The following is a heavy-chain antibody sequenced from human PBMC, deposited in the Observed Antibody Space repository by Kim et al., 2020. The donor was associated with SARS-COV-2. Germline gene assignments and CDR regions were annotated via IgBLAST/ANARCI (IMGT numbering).Heavy chain of an antibody. CDR3: AREGESLKHFDY. J-gene: IGHJ4*02. Sequence: TRDAQKFCGRVNMTRDPSTSTLYMELASLRSEDTAVYYCAREGESLKHFDYWGQGTLVTVSS. D-gene: IGHD3-16*01. V-gene: IGHV1-46*01. CDR2: T.